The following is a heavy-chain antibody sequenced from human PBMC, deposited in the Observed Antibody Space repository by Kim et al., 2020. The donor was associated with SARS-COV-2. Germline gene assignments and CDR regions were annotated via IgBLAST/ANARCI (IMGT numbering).Heavy chain of an antibody. D-gene: IGHD3-22*01. CDR1: GGSISSGGYS. CDR2: IYHSGST. CDR3: ARGPYYYDSSGYEDTTNFDY. V-gene: IGHV4-30-2*01. J-gene: IGHJ4*02. Sequence: SETLSLTCAVSGGSISSGGYSWSWIRQPPGKGLEWIGYIYHSGSTYYNPSLKSRVTISVDRSKNQFSLKLSSVTAADTAVYYCARGPYYYDSSGYEDTTNFDYWGQGTLVTVSS.